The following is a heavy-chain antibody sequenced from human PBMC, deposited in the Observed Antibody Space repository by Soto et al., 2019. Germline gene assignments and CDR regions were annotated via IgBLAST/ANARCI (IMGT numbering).Heavy chain of an antibody. CDR1: GFIFDSFA. Sequence: PGGSLRLSCAASGFIFDSFAMNWIRQAPGKGLEWASTIDTTGGRTHYADSVKGRFTISRDNSKNTLYLQMNSLRAEDTAVYYCAKDPSTGSADLWGLGTLVTVSS. CDR3: AKDPSTGSADL. CDR2: IDTTGGRT. D-gene: IGHD3-9*01. J-gene: IGHJ5*02. V-gene: IGHV3-23*01.